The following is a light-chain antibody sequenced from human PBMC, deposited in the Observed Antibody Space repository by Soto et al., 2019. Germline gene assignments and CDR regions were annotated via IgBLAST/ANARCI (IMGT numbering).Light chain of an antibody. CDR3: AAWDDSLNGLV. V-gene: IGLV1-44*01. J-gene: IGLJ1*01. CDR2: NNN. CDR1: SCNIGSNT. Sequence: QSVLTQPPSASGTPGQRVTISCSGSSCNIGSNTVNWYQQLPGTAPKLLIYNNNPPPSGVPDRFSGAKSGASASLAISGLQYADEADDYCAAWDDSLNGLVFGTGTKVTVL.